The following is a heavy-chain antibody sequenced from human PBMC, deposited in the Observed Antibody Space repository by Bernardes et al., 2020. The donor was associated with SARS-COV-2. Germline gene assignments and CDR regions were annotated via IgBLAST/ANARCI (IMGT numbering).Heavy chain of an antibody. CDR1: GFTFSSYA. CDR3: AKGDRLVTGASPDY. Sequence: GGSLRLSCAASGFTFSSYAMSWVRQAPGKGLEWVSFISGSGDTTYYADSVKGRFTISRDNSKNTLYLQMSSLRAEDTAVYYCAKGDRLVTGASPDYWGQGTLVTVSS. D-gene: IGHD2-2*01. CDR2: ISGSGDTT. V-gene: IGHV3-23*01. J-gene: IGHJ4*02.